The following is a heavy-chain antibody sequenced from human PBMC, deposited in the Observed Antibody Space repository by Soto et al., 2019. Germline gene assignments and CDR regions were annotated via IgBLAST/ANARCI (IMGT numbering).Heavy chain of an antibody. CDR2: ISSSSSYI. CDR1: GFTFSSYS. Sequence: GGSLRLSCAASGFTFSSYSMNWVRQAPGKGLEWVSSISSSSSYIYYADSVKGRFTISRDNAKNSLYLQMNSLRAEDTAVYYCARAWQQLDPLDYWGQGTLVTVSS. D-gene: IGHD6-13*01. J-gene: IGHJ4*02. V-gene: IGHV3-21*01. CDR3: ARAWQQLDPLDY.